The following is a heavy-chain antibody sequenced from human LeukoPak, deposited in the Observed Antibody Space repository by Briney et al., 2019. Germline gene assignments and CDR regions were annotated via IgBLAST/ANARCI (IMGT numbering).Heavy chain of an antibody. CDR3: ARAREWSGTLGY. CDR2: IYYSGTT. V-gene: IGHV4-59*01. J-gene: IGHJ4*02. Sequence: SQTLSLTCTVSGGSISRYYWSWIRQPPGKGLEWIEYIYYSGTTNYNPSLKSRVTISVDTSKNQFSLKLSSVTAADTAVYYCARAREWSGTLGYWGQGTLVTVSS. CDR1: GGSISRYY. D-gene: IGHD3-3*01.